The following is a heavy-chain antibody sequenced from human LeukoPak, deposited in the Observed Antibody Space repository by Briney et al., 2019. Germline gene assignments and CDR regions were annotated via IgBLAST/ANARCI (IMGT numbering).Heavy chain of an antibody. CDR2: ISYDGSNK. CDR1: GFTFSSYG. J-gene: IGHJ6*03. V-gene: IGHV3-30*03. CDR3: ARDLSPPRTYYYYYMDV. Sequence: GRFLRLSCAASGFTFSSYGMHWVRQAPGKGLEWVAVISYDGSNKYYADSVKGRFTISRDNSKNTLYLQMNSLRAEDTAVYYCARDLSPPRTYYYYYMDVWGKGTTATVSS.